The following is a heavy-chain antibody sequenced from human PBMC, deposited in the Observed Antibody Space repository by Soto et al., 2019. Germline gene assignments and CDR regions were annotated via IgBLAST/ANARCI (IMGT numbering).Heavy chain of an antibody. J-gene: IGHJ6*02. D-gene: IGHD6-6*01. Sequence: GGSLRLSCAASGFTFSSYSMNWVRQAPGKGLEWVSYISSSSSTIYYADSVKGRFTISRDNAKNSLYLQMNSLRDEDTAVYYCARDPHIAARPLYYYYYGMDVWGQGTTVTVSS. V-gene: IGHV3-48*02. CDR1: GFTFSSYS. CDR3: ARDPHIAARPLYYYYYGMDV. CDR2: ISSSSSTI.